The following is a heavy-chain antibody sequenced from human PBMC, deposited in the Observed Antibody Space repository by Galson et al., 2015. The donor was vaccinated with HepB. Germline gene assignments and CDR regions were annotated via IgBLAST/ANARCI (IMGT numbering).Heavy chain of an antibody. CDR3: AREGHSSGRSTGYYYYGMDV. V-gene: IGHV1-18*04. D-gene: IGHD6-19*01. CDR2: ISAYNGNT. CDR1: GYTFTSYG. Sequence: SVKVSCKASGYTFTSYGISWVRQAPGQGLEWMGWISAYNGNTNYAQKLQGRVTMTTDTSTSTAYMELRSLRSDDTAVYYCAREGHSSGRSTGYYYYGMDVWGQGTTVTVSS. J-gene: IGHJ6*02.